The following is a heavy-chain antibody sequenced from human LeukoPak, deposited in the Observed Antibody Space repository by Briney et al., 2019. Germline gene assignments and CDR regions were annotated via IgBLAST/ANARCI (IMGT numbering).Heavy chain of an antibody. D-gene: IGHD3-22*01. V-gene: IGHV4-59*01. CDR1: GGSISSYY. CDR3: ARASLDYDSSGYYYFDY. CDR2: IYYSGST. J-gene: IGHJ4*02. Sequence: SETLSLTCTVSGGSISSYYWSWIRQPPGKGLEWIGYIYYSGSTNYNPSLKGRVTISVDTSKNQFSLKLSSVTAADTAVYYCARASLDYDSSGYYYFDYWGQGTLVTVSS.